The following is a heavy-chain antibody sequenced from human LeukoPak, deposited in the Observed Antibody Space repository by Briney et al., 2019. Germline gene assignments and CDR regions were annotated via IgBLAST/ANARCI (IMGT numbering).Heavy chain of an antibody. V-gene: IGHV3-33*01. Sequence: SGRSLRLSCAASGFTFSSYGMHWVRQAPGKGLEWVAVIWYDGSNKYYADSVKGRFTISRDNSKNTLYLQMNSLRAEDTAVYYCARGQWLVDRSLDYWGQGTLVTVSS. J-gene: IGHJ4*02. D-gene: IGHD6-19*01. CDR2: IWYDGSNK. CDR3: ARGQWLVDRSLDY. CDR1: GFTFSSYG.